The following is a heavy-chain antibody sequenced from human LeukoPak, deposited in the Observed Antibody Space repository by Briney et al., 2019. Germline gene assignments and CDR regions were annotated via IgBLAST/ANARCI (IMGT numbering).Heavy chain of an antibody. Sequence: SVKVSCKASGGTFSSYAISWVRQAPGQGLEWIGRIIPIFGTANHAQKFQGRVTITTDESTSTAYMELSSLRSEDTAVYYCARDAGYYDFWSGYHGYWGQGTLVTVSS. CDR1: GGTFSSYA. V-gene: IGHV1-69*05. J-gene: IGHJ4*02. CDR2: IIPIFGTA. D-gene: IGHD3-3*01. CDR3: ARDAGYYDFWSGYHGY.